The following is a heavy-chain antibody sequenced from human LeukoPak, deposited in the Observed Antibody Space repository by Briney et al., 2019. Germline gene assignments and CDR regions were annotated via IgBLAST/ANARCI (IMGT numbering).Heavy chain of an antibody. Sequence: PSETLSLTCTVSGGSLSSYYWSWIRQPPGKGLECIGYIHYSGSTTYNPSLKSRVTISVDTSKNQFSLKLNSVTAADTAVYYCARGGYYGLGNDFRFDPWGQGTLVTVSS. J-gene: IGHJ5*02. CDR2: IHYSGST. CDR3: ARGGYYGLGNDFRFDP. D-gene: IGHD3-10*01. V-gene: IGHV4-59*01. CDR1: GGSLSSYY.